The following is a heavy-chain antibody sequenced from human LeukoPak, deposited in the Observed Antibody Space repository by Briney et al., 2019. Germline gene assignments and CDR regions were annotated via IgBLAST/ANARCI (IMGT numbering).Heavy chain of an antibody. CDR3: ARASKDASGTGAFDF. V-gene: IGHV1-18*01. J-gene: IGHJ3*01. D-gene: IGHD3-10*01. CDR2: ISAYNANT. Sequence: ASVKVSCKASGYTFTNYGVTWGRQAPGQGREWLGWISAYNANTHYAQKLQGRVTVTEDTSASTAYMELRSLRSDGTAIFYCARASKDASGTGAFDFWGQGTMVTVSS. CDR1: GYTFTNYG.